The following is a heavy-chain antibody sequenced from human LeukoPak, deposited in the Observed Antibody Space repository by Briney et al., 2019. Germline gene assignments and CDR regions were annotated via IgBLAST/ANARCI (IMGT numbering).Heavy chain of an antibody. Sequence: PGGSLRLSCAASGLTFSTYAMRWIRQAPGKGLEWVSSIGGGGTTSYADSVKGRFTISRDLSKITVYLQMNSLRAEDTAVYYCAQDRGARYPFGMDVWGQGITVTVSS. CDR3: AQDRGARYPFGMDV. D-gene: IGHD2-2*01. J-gene: IGHJ6*02. CDR1: GLTFSTYA. CDR2: IGGGGTT. V-gene: IGHV3-23*01.